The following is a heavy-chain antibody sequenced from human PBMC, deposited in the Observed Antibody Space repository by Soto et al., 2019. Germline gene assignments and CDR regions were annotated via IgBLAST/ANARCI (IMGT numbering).Heavy chain of an antibody. V-gene: IGHV3-23*01. J-gene: IGHJ4*02. D-gene: IGHD3-16*01. CDR1: GVTFSSYA. CDR2: TVGSGGTA. CDR3: AKALPFGGVSARTYFDY. Sequence: EVQLLESGGNLVQPGGSLRISCAASGVTFSSYAMSWVRQAPGKGLEWVSGTVGSGGTAYYADSVKGRFTISRDNSRHPLYLQMSSLRAEDTAVYYCAKALPFGGVSARTYFDYWGQGTRFTVSS.